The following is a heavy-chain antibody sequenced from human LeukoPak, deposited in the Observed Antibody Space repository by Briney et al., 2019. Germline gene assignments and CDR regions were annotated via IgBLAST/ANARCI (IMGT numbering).Heavy chain of an antibody. V-gene: IGHV4-59*01. Sequence: SETLSLTCTVSGGSISSYYWSWIRQPPGKGLEWIGYIYYSRSTNYNPSLKSRVTISVDTSKNQFSLKLSSVTAADTAVYYCARGEDYYYYYGMDVWGQGTTVTVSS. CDR3: ARGEDYYYYYGMDV. CDR2: IYYSRST. CDR1: GGSISSYY. J-gene: IGHJ6*02. D-gene: IGHD1-26*01.